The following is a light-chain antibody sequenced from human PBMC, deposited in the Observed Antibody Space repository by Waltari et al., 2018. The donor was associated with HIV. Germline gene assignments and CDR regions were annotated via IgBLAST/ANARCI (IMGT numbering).Light chain of an antibody. CDR1: QAISNS. CDR3: QQYFGVPLT. J-gene: IGKJ4*01. V-gene: IGKV1-NL1*01. CDR2: GAF. Sequence: DIQMTQSPSSLSASIGDTVTIPCRASQAISNSVSWFQQRPGEVPKLLVHGAFILQRGVPSRVSGSGSGTDYSLTIRGLQAEDFATYFCQQYFGVPLTFAGGTRVDI.